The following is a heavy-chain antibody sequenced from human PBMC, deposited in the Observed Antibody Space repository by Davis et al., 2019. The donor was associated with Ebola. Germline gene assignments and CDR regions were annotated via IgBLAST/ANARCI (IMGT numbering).Heavy chain of an antibody. CDR3: AKDGSVEGYYYYYGMDV. V-gene: IGHV3-23*01. Sequence: PGGSLRLSCAASGFTFSSCAMSWVRQAPGKGLEWVSTISVRGDNTYYADSVRGRFTISRDNSRNTLYLQMNSLRAEDTAVYYCAKDGSVEGYYYYYGMDVWGQGTTVTVSS. D-gene: IGHD5-24*01. J-gene: IGHJ6*02. CDR2: ISVRGDNT. CDR1: GFTFSSCA.